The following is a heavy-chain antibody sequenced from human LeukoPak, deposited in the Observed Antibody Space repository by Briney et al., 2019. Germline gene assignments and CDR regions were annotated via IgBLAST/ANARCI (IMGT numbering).Heavy chain of an antibody. V-gene: IGHV3-23*01. J-gene: IGHJ4*02. CDR2: ISGSGGST. CDR1: GFTFSSNA. CDR3: AKASDPYDYVWGSYRYTWDY. Sequence: SGGSLRLSCAASGFTFSSNAMSWVRQAPGKGLEWVSAISGSGGSTYYADSVKGRFTISRDNSKNTLYLQMNSLRAEDTAVYYCAKASDPYDYVWGSYRYTWDYWGQGTLVTVSS. D-gene: IGHD3-16*02.